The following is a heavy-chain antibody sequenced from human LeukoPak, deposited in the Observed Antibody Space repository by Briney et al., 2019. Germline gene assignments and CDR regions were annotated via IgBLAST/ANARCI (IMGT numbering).Heavy chain of an antibody. Sequence: ASVKVSCKASGYTFSGYYMHWVRQAPGQGLEWVGWINPNSSGTNYAQKFQGRVTMTRDTSISTAYMELSRLSSDDTAVYYCARDSCSSTSCLSIDDYWGQGTLVTVSS. D-gene: IGHD2-2*01. CDR2: INPNSSGT. CDR3: ARDSCSSTSCLSIDDY. V-gene: IGHV1-2*02. J-gene: IGHJ4*02. CDR1: GYTFSGYY.